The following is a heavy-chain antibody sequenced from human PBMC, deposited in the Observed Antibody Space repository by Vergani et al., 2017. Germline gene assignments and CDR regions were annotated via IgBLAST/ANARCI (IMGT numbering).Heavy chain of an antibody. Sequence: QVQLQESGPGLVKPSQTLSLTCTVSGGSISSYYWSWIRQPPGKGLEWIGYIYYSGSTNYNPSLKSRVTISVDTSKNQFSLKRSSVTAADTAVYYCARGARDYCIDYWGQGTLVTVSS. D-gene: IGHD2/OR15-2a*01. CDR3: ARGARDYCIDY. CDR1: GGSISSYY. J-gene: IGHJ4*02. V-gene: IGHV4-59*01. CDR2: IYYSGST.